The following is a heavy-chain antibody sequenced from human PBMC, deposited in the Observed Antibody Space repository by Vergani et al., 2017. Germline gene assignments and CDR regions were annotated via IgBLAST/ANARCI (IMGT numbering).Heavy chain of an antibody. D-gene: IGHD5-24*01. J-gene: IGHJ4*02. CDR2: IRSKAYGGTT. CDR1: GFTFGDYA. Sequence: EVQLVESGGGLVQPGRSLRLSCTASGFTFGDYAMSWVRQAPGKGLEWVGFIRSKAYGGTTEYAASVKGRFTISRDDSKSIAYLQMNSLKTEDTAVYYCAKQDGYKERAFDYWGQGTLVTVSS. CDR3: AKQDGYKERAFDY. V-gene: IGHV3-49*04.